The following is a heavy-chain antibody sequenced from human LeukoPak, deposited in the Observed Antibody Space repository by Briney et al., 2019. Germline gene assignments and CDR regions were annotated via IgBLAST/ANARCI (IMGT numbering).Heavy chain of an antibody. Sequence: PGGSLRLSCAASGFTFSSYWMHWVRQAPGKGLVWVSRINSDGSSTSYADSVKGRFTISRDSAKNTVYLQMNSLRAEDTAVYYCARDDYGDSFDYWGQGTLVTVSS. D-gene: IGHD4-17*01. CDR1: GFTFSSYW. CDR3: ARDDYGDSFDY. J-gene: IGHJ4*02. CDR2: INSDGSST. V-gene: IGHV3-74*01.